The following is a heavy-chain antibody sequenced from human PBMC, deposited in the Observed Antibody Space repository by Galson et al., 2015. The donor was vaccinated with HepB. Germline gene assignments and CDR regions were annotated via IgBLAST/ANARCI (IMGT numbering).Heavy chain of an antibody. CDR1: GGTFSSYA. Sequence: SVKVSCKASGGTFSSYAISWVRQAPGQGLEWMGRIIPILGIANYAQKFQGRVTITADKSTSTAYMELSSLRSEDTAVYYCARDRRGYSYGHDYWGQGTLVTVSS. CDR3: ARDRRGYSYGHDY. V-gene: IGHV1-69*04. J-gene: IGHJ4*02. D-gene: IGHD5-18*01. CDR2: IIPILGIA.